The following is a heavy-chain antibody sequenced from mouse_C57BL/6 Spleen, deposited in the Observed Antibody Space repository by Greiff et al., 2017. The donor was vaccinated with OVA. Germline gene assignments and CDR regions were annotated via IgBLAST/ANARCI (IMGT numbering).Heavy chain of an antibody. CDR1: GYTFTSYW. V-gene: IGHV1-72*01. J-gene: IGHJ4*01. CDR2: IDPNSGGT. CDR3: AKRDDYGGDYAMDY. D-gene: IGHD2-4*01. Sequence: QVQLQQSGAELVKPGASVKLSCKDSGYTFTSYWMHWVKQRPGRGLEWIGRIDPNSGGTKYNEKFKSKATLTVDKPSSTAYMQLSSLTSEDSAVYYCAKRDDYGGDYAMDYWGQGTSVTVSS.